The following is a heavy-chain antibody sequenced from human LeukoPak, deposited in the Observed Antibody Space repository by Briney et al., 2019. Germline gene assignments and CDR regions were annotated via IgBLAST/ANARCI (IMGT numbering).Heavy chain of an antibody. V-gene: IGHV3-33*01. CDR3: AREIFGSGSYPVF. CDR1: GFAFNTYA. J-gene: IGHJ4*02. D-gene: IGHD3-10*01. Sequence: PGVSLRLSCAASGFAFNTYAMHWVRQAPGQGLEGVALIWHDGSHKLYSNSVRGQFTISRDNSKNTVSLQMNNLRPEDTAVYYCAREIFGSGSYPVFWGEGTLFTVSS. CDR2: IWHDGSHK.